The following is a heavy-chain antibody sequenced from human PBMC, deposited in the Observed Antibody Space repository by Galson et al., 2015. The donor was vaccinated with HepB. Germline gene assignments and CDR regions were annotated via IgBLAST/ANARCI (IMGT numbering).Heavy chain of an antibody. D-gene: IGHD1-26*01. V-gene: IGHV3-30*02. CDR2: IRYDGSNK. J-gene: IGHJ4*02. CDR1: GFTFSSYG. Sequence: SLRLSCAASGFTFSSYGMHWVRQAPGKGLEWVAFIRYDGSNKYYADSVKGRFTISRDNSKNTLYLQMNSLRAEDTAVYYCAKGEGIVGATIGDLSDYWGQGTLVTVSS. CDR3: AKGEGIVGATIGDLSDY.